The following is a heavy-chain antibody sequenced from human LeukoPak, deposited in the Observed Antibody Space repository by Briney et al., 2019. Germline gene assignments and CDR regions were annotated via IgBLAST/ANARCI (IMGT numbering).Heavy chain of an antibody. CDR3: ARDRLYAFDI. Sequence: GGSLRLSCAASGFPFSSYTMNWVRQAPGQGLEWVSYISHGSSTISYADSVKGRFTISRDNAKNSLYLQMNSLRAEDTALYYCARDRLYAFDIWGQGTMVTVSS. J-gene: IGHJ3*02. V-gene: IGHV3-48*01. CDR2: ISHGSSTI. CDR1: GFPFSSYT.